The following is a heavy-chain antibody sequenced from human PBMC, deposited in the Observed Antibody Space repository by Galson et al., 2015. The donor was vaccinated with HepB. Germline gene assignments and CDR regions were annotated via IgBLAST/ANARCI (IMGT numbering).Heavy chain of an antibody. D-gene: IGHD2-15*01. Sequence: SVKVSCKASGGTFSSYAISWVRQAPGQGLEWMGGIIPIFGTANYAQKFQGRVTITADKSTSTAYMELSSLRSEDTAVYYCARLPVASLDIVVVVAARYYYGMDVWGQGTTVTVSS. CDR3: ARLPVASLDIVVVVAARYYYGMDV. CDR1: GGTFSSYA. J-gene: IGHJ6*02. CDR2: IIPIFGTA. V-gene: IGHV1-69*06.